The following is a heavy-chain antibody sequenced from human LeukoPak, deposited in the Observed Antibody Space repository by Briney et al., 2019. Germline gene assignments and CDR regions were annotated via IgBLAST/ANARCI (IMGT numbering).Heavy chain of an antibody. V-gene: IGHV3-74*01. J-gene: IGHJ6*02. CDR2: INSDGSST. CDR3: AREGRAYIPAYYYYGMDV. Sequence: GGSLRLSCAASGFTFSSYWMHWVRQAPGKGLVWVSRINSDGSSTSYADSVKGRFTISRDNAKNTLYLQMNSLRAEDTAVYYCAREGRAYIPAYYYYGMDVWGQGTTVTVSS. D-gene: IGHD1-14*01. CDR1: GFTFSSYW.